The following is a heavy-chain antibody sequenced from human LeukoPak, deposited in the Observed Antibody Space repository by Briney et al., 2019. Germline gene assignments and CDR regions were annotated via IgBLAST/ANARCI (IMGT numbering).Heavy chain of an antibody. Sequence: GGSLRLSCAASGFTFSSACMTWVRQAPGKGLEWVGHIKNKTNGETTDYAAPVKGRFNISRDDSKNTLYLQMNSLRTEDTAVYYCARGFCSSTNCYQGPFDFWGQGTLVTVSS. D-gene: IGHD2-2*01. V-gene: IGHV3-15*01. J-gene: IGHJ4*02. CDR3: ARGFCSSTNCYQGPFDF. CDR2: IKNKTNGETT. CDR1: GFTFSSAC.